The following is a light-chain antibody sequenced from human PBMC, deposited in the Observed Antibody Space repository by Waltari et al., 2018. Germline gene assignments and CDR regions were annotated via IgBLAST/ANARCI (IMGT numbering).Light chain of an antibody. Sequence: EIELTQSPATLSLSPGERATLSCRASESISNSLAWHQQKPGQAPRLLIYAASKRASGIPDRFSGSASGTDFTLTISSLEPEDFAVYYCQQSNNWPWTFGQGTKVEIK. CDR2: AAS. CDR3: QQSNNWPWT. J-gene: IGKJ1*01. CDR1: ESISNS. V-gene: IGKV3-11*01.